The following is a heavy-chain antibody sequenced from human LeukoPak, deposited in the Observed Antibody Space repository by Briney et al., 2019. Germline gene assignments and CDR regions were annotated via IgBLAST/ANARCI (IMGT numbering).Heavy chain of an antibody. J-gene: IGHJ3*02. Sequence: GVTLRLSCAASGFTFSNARMSWLRQAPGKGLVGVGRIKSKTDGGTTDYAAPVKGRFTISRDDSKNTLYLQMNSLKTEDTAVYYCTRDRYYDFCSGYYRAFGIWGQGTMVTVSS. CDR3: TRDRYYDFCSGYYRAFGI. CDR2: IKSKTDGGTT. V-gene: IGHV3-15*01. D-gene: IGHD3-3*01. CDR1: GFTFSNAR.